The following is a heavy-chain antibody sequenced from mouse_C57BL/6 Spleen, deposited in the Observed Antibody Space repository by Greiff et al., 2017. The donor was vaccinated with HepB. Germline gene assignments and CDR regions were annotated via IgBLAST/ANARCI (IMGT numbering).Heavy chain of an antibody. D-gene: IGHD1-1*01. CDR2: IYPGNSDT. V-gene: IGHV1-5*01. Sequence: EVKLVESGTVLARPGASVKMSCKTSGYTFTSYWMHWVKQRPGQGLEWIGAIYPGNSDTSYNQKFKGKAKLTAVTSASTAYMELSSLTNEDSAVYYCTRNYGSSYPYWYFDVWGTGTTVTVSS. CDR3: TRNYGSSYPYWYFDV. CDR1: GYTFTSYW. J-gene: IGHJ1*03.